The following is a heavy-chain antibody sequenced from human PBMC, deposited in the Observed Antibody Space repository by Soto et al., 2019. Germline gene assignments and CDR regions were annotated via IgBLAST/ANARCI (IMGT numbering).Heavy chain of an antibody. Sequence: GGSLRLSCAASGFTFSSYAMSWVRQAPGKGLEWVSTISGSGGGTYYADSMKGRFTISRDNSKNTLCLQMYSLRVEDTAVYYCASGSDHWGQGTLVNVT. CDR3: ASGSDH. V-gene: IGHV3-23*01. CDR1: GFTFSSYA. CDR2: ISGSGGGT. J-gene: IGHJ4*02.